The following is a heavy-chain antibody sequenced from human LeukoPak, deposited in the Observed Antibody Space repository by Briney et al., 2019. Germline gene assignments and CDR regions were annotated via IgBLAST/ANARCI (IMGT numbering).Heavy chain of an antibody. Sequence: GSLRLSCAASGFSLSTYAMIWVRQAPGKGPEWVSAISGAGGRTYYADSVKGRFTISRDNSKNRLYLQMNSLRAEDTAVYYCAKERGLMVYVGYFDYWGQGTLVTVSS. CDR1: GFSLSTYA. D-gene: IGHD2-8*01. CDR3: AKERGLMVYVGYFDY. J-gene: IGHJ4*02. CDR2: ISGAGGRT. V-gene: IGHV3-23*01.